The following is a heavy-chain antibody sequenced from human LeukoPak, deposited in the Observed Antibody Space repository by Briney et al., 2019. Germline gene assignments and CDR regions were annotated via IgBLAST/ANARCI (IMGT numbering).Heavy chain of an antibody. V-gene: IGHV1-46*01. CDR1: GYTLTELS. CDR2: ISPSGGST. D-gene: IGHD3-22*01. CDR3: AREYDSSGYYPDY. Sequence: ASVKVSCKVSGYTLTELSMHWVRQAPGQGLEWMGIISPSGGSTSYAQKFQGRVTMTRDTSTSTVYMELSSLRSEDTAVYYCAREYDSSGYYPDYWGQGTLVTVSS. J-gene: IGHJ4*02.